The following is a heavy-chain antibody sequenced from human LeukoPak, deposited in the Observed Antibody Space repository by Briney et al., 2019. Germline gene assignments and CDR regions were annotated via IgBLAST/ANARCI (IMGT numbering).Heavy chain of an antibody. D-gene: IGHD3-3*01. CDR1: GFTFSRFS. Sequence: GGSLRLSCAASGFTFSRFSMHWVRQVPGKGLEWVSAISGSGGSTYYADSVKGRFTISRDNSKNTLYLQMNSLRAEDTAVYYCAKAPNDYDFWSGYYGHYYYGMDVWGQGTTVTVSS. CDR2: ISGSGGST. V-gene: IGHV3-23*01. CDR3: AKAPNDYDFWSGYYGHYYYGMDV. J-gene: IGHJ6*02.